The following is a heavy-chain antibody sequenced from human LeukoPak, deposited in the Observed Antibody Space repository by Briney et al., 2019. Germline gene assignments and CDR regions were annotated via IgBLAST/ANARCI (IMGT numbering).Heavy chain of an antibody. D-gene: IGHD3-10*01. Sequence: GGSLRLSCAASGFTFDDYAMPWVRQAPGKGLEWVSGISWNSGSIGCVDSVKGRFTISRDNAKNSLYLQMNSLRAEDTALYYCAKDKSLTLSHTMMDVWGQGTTVTVSS. CDR3: AKDKSLTLSHTMMDV. V-gene: IGHV3-9*01. CDR1: GFTFDDYA. J-gene: IGHJ6*02. CDR2: ISWNSGSI.